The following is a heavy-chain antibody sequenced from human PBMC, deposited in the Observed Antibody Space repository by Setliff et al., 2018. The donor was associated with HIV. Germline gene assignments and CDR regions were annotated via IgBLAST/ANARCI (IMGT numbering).Heavy chain of an antibody. CDR3: GRGEDYGSATVYMDV. CDR2: IYHGGST. J-gene: IGHJ6*03. Sequence: SETLSLTCAVSGGSISSSNWWSWVRQPTGKGLEWIGEIYHGGSTNYNPSLNSRVTISVDKSKHQFSLNLNSVTAADSAVYYCGRGEDYGSATVYMDVWGKGTMVTVSS. D-gene: IGHD3-10*01. CDR1: GGSISSSNW. V-gene: IGHV4-4*02.